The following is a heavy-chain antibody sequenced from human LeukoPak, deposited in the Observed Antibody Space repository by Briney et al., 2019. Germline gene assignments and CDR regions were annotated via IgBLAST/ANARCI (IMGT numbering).Heavy chain of an antibody. J-gene: IGHJ3*02. D-gene: IGHD3-22*01. CDR3: ASLDAGSSGPGAFDI. Sequence: PGESLKISCKGSGYSFTSYWIGWVRQMPGKGLEWMGIIYPGDSDTRYSPSFQGQVTISADKSISTAYLQWSSLKASDTAMYYCASLDAGSSGPGAFDIWGQGTMVTVSS. CDR2: IYPGDSDT. CDR1: GYSFTSYW. V-gene: IGHV5-51*01.